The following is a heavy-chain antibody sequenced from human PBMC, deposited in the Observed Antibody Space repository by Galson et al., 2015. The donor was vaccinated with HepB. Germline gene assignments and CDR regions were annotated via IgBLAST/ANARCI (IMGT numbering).Heavy chain of an antibody. D-gene: IGHD2-15*01. V-gene: IGHV1-69*04. Sequence: SVTVSCKASGGTFSSYAISWVRQAPGQGLEWMGRIIPILGIANYAQKFQGRVTITADKSTSTAYMELSSLRSEDTAVYYCAVMVVAAIVVPGDFFDYWGQGTLVTVSS. CDR2: IIPILGIA. J-gene: IGHJ4*02. CDR1: GGTFSSYA. CDR3: AVMVVAAIVVPGDFFDY.